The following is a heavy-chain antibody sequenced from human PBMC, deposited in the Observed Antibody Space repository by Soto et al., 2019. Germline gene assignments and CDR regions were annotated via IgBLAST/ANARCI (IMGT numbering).Heavy chain of an antibody. CDR3: ARDPVTAD. Sequence: GGSLRLSCATSGFTLNDYYISWVRQVPGKVLEWVGNIKGDGSDPHYVDSVKGRFTISIDNAENLIYLQMNHLRVEDTAMYYCARDPVTADWGQGTPVTVSS. J-gene: IGHJ4*02. CDR1: GFTLNDYY. CDR2: IKGDGSDP. V-gene: IGHV3-7*01.